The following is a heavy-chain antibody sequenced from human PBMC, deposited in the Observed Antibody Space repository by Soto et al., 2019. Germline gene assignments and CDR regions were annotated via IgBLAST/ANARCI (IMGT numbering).Heavy chain of an antibody. CDR3: ARGSPNYYDSSGYYCDFDY. CDR1: GYTFTSYY. J-gene: IGHJ4*02. Sequence: ASVKVSCKASGYTFTSYYMHWVRQAPGQGLEWMGIINPSGGSTSYAQKFQGRVTMTRDTSTSTVYMELSSLRSEDTAVYYCARGSPNYYDSSGYYCDFDYWGQGPLVTVSS. D-gene: IGHD3-22*01. CDR2: INPSGGST. V-gene: IGHV1-46*01.